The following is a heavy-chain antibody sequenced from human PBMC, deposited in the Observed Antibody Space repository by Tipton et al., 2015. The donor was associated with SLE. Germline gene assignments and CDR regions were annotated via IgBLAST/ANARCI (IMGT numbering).Heavy chain of an antibody. J-gene: IGHJ6*03. CDR3: AEGVRGHMDV. CDR2: INHSGST. Sequence: TLSLTCAVSGYSISSGYYWSWIRQPPGKGLEWIGEINHSGSTNYNPSLKSRVTISVETSKNQFSLRLSSVTAADTAVYYCAEGVRGHMDVWGKGTTVTVSS. D-gene: IGHD3-10*01. CDR1: GYSISSGYY. V-gene: IGHV4-38-2*01.